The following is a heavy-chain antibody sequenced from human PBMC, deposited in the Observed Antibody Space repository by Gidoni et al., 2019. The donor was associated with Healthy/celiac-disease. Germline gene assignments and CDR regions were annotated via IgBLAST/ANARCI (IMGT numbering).Heavy chain of an antibody. CDR2: IYYSGST. CDR1: GGSNSSYY. J-gene: IGHJ4*02. V-gene: IGHV4-59*01. CDR3: ARENSGYDRGGFDY. D-gene: IGHD5-12*01. Sequence: QVQLQESGPGLVKPSETLSFTCTVSGGSNSSYYWSWIRQPPGKGLEWIGYIYYSGSTNYNPSLKSRVTISVDTSKNQFSLKLSSVTAADTAVYYCARENSGYDRGGFDYWGQGTLVTVSS.